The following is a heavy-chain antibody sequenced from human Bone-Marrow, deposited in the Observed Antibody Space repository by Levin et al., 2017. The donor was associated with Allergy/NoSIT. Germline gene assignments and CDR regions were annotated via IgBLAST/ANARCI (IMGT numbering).Heavy chain of an antibody. CDR2: ISYDGSNK. D-gene: IGHD5-12*01. CDR1: GFTFSSYG. V-gene: IGHV3-30*18. Sequence: GESLKISCAASGFTFSSYGMHWVRQAPGKGLEWVAVISYDGSNKYYADSVKGRFTISRDNSKNTLYLQMNSLRAEDTAVYYCANRGGRGYDLVWGQGTLVTVSS. CDR3: ANRGGRGYDLV. J-gene: IGHJ4*02.